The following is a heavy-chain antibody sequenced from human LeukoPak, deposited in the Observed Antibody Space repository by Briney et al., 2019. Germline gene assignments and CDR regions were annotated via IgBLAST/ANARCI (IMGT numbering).Heavy chain of an antibody. CDR3: IRGAASGSYYGFDV. D-gene: IGHD1-26*01. J-gene: IGHJ6*02. CDR2: IRSKANNFAT. CDR1: GFTFSGST. Sequence: GGSLRLSCAASGFTFSGSTMHWVRQASGKGLEWVGRIRSKANNFATAYATSVKGRFTLSRDDSKNTAYLQMNSLKTEDTAVYYCIRGAASGSYYGFDVWGQGATVTVSS. V-gene: IGHV3-73*01.